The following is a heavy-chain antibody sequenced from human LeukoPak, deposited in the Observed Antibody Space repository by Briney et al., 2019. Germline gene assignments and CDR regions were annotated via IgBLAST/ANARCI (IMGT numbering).Heavy chain of an antibody. Sequence: GSSVKVSCKASGGTFSSYAISWVRQAPGQGLEWMGGIIPIFGTANYAQKFQGRVTITTDESTSTAYMELRSLRSDDTAVYYCARGGPAPHRITLIVVASSTDAFDIWGQGTMVTVSS. J-gene: IGHJ3*02. D-gene: IGHD3-22*01. CDR2: IIPIFGTA. V-gene: IGHV1-69*05. CDR1: GGTFSSYA. CDR3: ARGGPAPHRITLIVVASSTDAFDI.